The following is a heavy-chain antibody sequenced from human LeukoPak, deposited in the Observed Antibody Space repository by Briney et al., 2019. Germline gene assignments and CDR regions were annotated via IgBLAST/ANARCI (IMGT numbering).Heavy chain of an antibody. D-gene: IGHD1-26*01. J-gene: IGHJ4*02. CDR3: ARYSGSYSGFDY. CDR1: GGSISSYF. Sequence: SETLSLTCTVSGGSISSYFWSWVRQPPGKGLEWIGYIYYSGNTNYNPSLKSRVTISVDTSKNQFSLKLSSVTAADTAMYYCARYSGSYSGFDYWGQGTLVTVSS. V-gene: IGHV4-59*01. CDR2: IYYSGNT.